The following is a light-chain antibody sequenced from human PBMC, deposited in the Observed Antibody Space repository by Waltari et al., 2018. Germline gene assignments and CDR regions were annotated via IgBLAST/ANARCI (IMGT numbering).Light chain of an antibody. CDR3: QQYNDWPPLT. Sequence: EVVMTQSPATLSVSPWERVTLSCRASQSVNRFVAWYQQKPGQAPRLLIYGASTRATGIPARFSGSGSGTEFTLTISSLQSEDFAVYYCQQYNDWPPLTFGGGTKLEIK. J-gene: IGKJ4*01. V-gene: IGKV3-15*01. CDR1: QSVNRF. CDR2: GAS.